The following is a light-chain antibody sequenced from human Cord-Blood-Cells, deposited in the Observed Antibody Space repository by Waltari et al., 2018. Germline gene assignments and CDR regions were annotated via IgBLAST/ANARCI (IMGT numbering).Light chain of an antibody. V-gene: IGKV1-9*01. Sequence: IQLTQSPSFLSASVGDRVHITCRASLGISSYLAWYQQKPGKAPKLLIYAASTLQSGVPARFSGSGSGTEFTLTISSLQPEDFATYYCQQLNSYPRTFGGGTKVEIK. CDR2: AAS. CDR3: QQLNSYPRT. CDR1: LGISSY. J-gene: IGKJ4*01.